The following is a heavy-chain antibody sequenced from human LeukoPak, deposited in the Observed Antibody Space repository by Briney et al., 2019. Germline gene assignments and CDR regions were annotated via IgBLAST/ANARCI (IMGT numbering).Heavy chain of an antibody. J-gene: IGHJ6*02. Sequence: GASVKVSCKASGYTFTSYAMHWVRQAPGQRLEWMGWINAGNGNTKYSQKFQGRVTITRDTSASTAYMELSSLRSEDTAVYYCARSTDCSGGSCYSPYYYYYYGMGVWGQGTTVTVSS. CDR2: INAGNGNT. V-gene: IGHV1-3*01. CDR3: ARSTDCSGGSCYSPYYYYYYGMGV. D-gene: IGHD2-15*01. CDR1: GYTFTSYA.